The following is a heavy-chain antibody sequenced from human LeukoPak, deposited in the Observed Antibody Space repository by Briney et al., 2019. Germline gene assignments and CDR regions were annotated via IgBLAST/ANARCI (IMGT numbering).Heavy chain of an antibody. CDR3: ARGIKGRITIFGVVIGNNWFDP. Sequence: SVKVSCKASGGTFSSYAISWVRQAPGQGLEWMGRIIPILGIANYAQKFQGRVTITADKSTSTAYMELSSLRSEDTAVYYCARGIKGRITIFGVVIGNNWFDPWGQGTLVTVSS. V-gene: IGHV1-69*04. J-gene: IGHJ5*02. CDR1: GGTFSSYA. D-gene: IGHD3-3*01. CDR2: IIPILGIA.